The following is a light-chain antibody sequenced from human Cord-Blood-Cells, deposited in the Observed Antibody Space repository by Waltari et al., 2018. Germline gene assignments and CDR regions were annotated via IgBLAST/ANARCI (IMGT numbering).Light chain of an antibody. CDR1: QSISSY. CDR3: QQSYSTPLT. V-gene: IGKV1-39*01. Sequence: DIQMTQSPSYLSASVGDRVTITCRAIQSISSYLNWYQQKPGKAPKFLISAASSLQSGVPSRFSGSGSGTDFTLTISSLQPEDFATYYCQQSYSTPLTFGGGTKVEIK. CDR2: AAS. J-gene: IGKJ4*01.